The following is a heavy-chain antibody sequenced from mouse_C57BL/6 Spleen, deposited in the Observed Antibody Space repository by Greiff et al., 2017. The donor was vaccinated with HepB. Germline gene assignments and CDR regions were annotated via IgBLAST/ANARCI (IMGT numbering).Heavy chain of an antibody. Sequence: QVQLKQSGAELVKPGASVKISCKASGYAFSSYWMNWVKQRPGKGLEWIGQIYPGDGDTNYNGKFKGKATLTADKSSSTAYMQLSSLTSEDSAVYFCARSGGYGSSEYFDVWGTGTTVTVSS. V-gene: IGHV1-80*01. CDR1: GYAFSSYW. CDR3: ARSGGYGSSEYFDV. J-gene: IGHJ1*03. CDR2: IYPGDGDT. D-gene: IGHD1-1*01.